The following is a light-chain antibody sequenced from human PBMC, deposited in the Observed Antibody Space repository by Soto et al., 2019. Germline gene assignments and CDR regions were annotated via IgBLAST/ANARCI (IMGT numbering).Light chain of an antibody. CDR1: QSITSY. CDR3: QQTFSTPYT. CDR2: AAS. Sequence: DFQMTQSPSSLSASVRDRVSITCRASQSITSYLNWYQQKPGKAPKLLIYAASSLQSGVPSRFSCSGSGTDFTLTISSLQPEDFETYYCQQTFSTPYTFGQGTKLEIE. V-gene: IGKV1-39*01. J-gene: IGKJ2*01.